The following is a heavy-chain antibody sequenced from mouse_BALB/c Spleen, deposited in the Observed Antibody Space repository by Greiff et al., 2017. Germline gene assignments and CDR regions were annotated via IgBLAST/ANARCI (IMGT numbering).Heavy chain of an antibody. J-gene: IGHJ4*01. CDR1: GFSFTSFG. V-gene: IGHV2-6-2*01. CDR2: ICSDGST. CDR3: ARQTYYRPYYAMDY. D-gene: IGHD2-14*01. Sequence: VQLQQSGPDLVAPSQSLSITCTVSGFSFTSFGVHWVRQPPGKGLEWLVVICSDGSTTYNSALKSRLSISKDNSKSQVFLKMNSLQTDDTAMYYCARQTYYRPYYAMDYWGQGTSVTVSS.